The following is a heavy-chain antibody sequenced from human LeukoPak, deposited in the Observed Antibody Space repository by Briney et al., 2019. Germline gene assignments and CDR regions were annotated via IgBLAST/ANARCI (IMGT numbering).Heavy chain of an antibody. D-gene: IGHD3-10*01. J-gene: IGHJ4*02. CDR1: GGSISSGDYY. CDR3: ASSPSSGSYSFGY. V-gene: IGHV4-30-4*08. CDR2: IYYSGST. Sequence: SETLSLTCTVSGGSISSGDYYWSWIRQPPGKGLEWIGYIYYSGSTYYNPSLKSRVTISVDTSKNQFSLKLSSVTAADTAVYYCASSPSSGSYSFGYWGQGTLVTVSS.